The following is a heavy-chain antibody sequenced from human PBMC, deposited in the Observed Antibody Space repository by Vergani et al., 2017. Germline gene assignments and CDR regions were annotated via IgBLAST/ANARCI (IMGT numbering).Heavy chain of an antibody. D-gene: IGHD3-10*01. J-gene: IGHJ5*01. V-gene: IGHV4-38-2*02. CDR1: GCSISRGFY. CDR3: GVIMVRSPRPDNWFDS. CDR2: MFHTGEA. Sequence: QIQLQESGPGLVKPSETLSLTCSVSGCSISRGFYWAWIRQTPEKGLEWIGGMFHTGEASNSPSLQSRVAFSMDTSKNQFSLQLTSVTAADTAVYFCGVIMVRSPRPDNWFDSWGRGTLVTVSS.